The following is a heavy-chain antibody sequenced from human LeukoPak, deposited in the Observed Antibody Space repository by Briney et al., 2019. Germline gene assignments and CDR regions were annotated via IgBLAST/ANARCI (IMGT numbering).Heavy chain of an antibody. J-gene: IGHJ4*02. D-gene: IGHD3-22*01. Sequence: GGSLRLSCAASGFTFSDYFMSWIRQAPGKGLEWVSYISSSGSTIYYADSVKGRFTFSRDNAKNSLFLQMNSLRADDTAVYYCARAVRWLWMYYFDYWGQGTLVTVSS. CDR1: GFTFSDYF. V-gene: IGHV3-11*04. CDR3: ARAVRWLWMYYFDY. CDR2: ISSSGSTI.